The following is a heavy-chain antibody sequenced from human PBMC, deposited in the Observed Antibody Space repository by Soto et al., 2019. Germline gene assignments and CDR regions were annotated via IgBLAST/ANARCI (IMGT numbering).Heavy chain of an antibody. CDR1: GFTFSTYG. CDR3: AKEQLAMTVVVADYFDS. Sequence: QVQLVESGGGVVQPGTSLRLSCAASGFTFSTYGIHWVRQAPGKGLEWVALISYDGGSKYYGDSVKGRFIISRENSHNAVSLQMNSLRADDTAVYFCAKEQLAMTVVVADYFDSWGQGTLVTVSS. CDR2: ISYDGGSK. D-gene: IGHD3-22*01. J-gene: IGHJ4*02. V-gene: IGHV3-30*18.